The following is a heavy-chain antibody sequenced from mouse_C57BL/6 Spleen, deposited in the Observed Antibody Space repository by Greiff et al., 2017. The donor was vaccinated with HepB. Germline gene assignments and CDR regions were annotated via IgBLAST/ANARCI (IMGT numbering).Heavy chain of an antibody. D-gene: IGHD2-3*01. V-gene: IGHV1-26*01. CDR1: GYTFTDYY. J-gene: IGHJ4*01. CDR3: ARRWLPPYYAMDY. CDR2: INPNNGGT. Sequence: VQLQQSGPELVKPGASVKISCKASGYTFTDYYMNWVKQSHGKSLEWIGDINPNNGGTSYNQKFKGKATLTVDKSSSTAYMELRSLTSEDSAVYYCARRWLPPYYAMDYWGQGTSVTVSS.